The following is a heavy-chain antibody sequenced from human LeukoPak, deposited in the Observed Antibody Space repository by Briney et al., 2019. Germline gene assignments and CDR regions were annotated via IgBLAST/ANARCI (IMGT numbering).Heavy chain of an antibody. D-gene: IGHD3-10*02. CDR2: ISSSGSTI. J-gene: IGHJ6*04. CDR1: GFTFSSYE. V-gene: IGHV3-48*03. Sequence: GGSLRLSCAASGFTFSSYEMNWVRQGPGKGLEWVSYISSSGSTIYYADSVKGRFTISRDNAKNSLYLQMNSLGAEDTAVYYCAELGITMIGGVWGKGTTVTISS. CDR3: AELGITMIGGV.